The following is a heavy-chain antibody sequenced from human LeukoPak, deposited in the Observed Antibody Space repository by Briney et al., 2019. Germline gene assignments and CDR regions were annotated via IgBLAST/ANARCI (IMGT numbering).Heavy chain of an antibody. J-gene: IGHJ4*02. CDR1: GYTFTGYY. CDR2: FNPNSGGT. CDR3: AKVGVQRYGYRGMFDY. D-gene: IGHD1-26*01. V-gene: IGHV1-2*02. Sequence: ASVKVSCKASGYTFTGYYMHWVRQAPGQGLEWMGWFNPNSGGTNYAQKFQGRVTMTRDTSISTAYMELSRLRSNDTAVYYCAKVGVQRYGYRGMFDYWGQGTLVTVSS.